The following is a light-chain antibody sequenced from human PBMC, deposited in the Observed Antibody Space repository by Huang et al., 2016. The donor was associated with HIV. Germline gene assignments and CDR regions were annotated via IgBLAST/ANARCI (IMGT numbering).Light chain of an antibody. J-gene: IGKJ1*01. V-gene: IGKV3-15*01. CDR3: HQYSYWPPT. CDR1: QSVGGN. Sequence: IVMTQSPATLSVSPGDSATLSCRASQSVGGNLAWYQQKPCQAPRLLIHSVASRATGIPARFGGSGSRTDFTLTISSLQSEDFAIYYCHQYSYWPPTFGQGTKV. CDR2: SVA.